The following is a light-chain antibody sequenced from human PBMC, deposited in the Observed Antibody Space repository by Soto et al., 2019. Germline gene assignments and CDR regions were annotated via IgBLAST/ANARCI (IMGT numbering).Light chain of an antibody. CDR3: QQYNSYSAWT. J-gene: IGKJ1*01. CDR2: KAS. V-gene: IGKV1-5*03. Sequence: DIQMTQSPSTLSASVGDRVTITCRASQSISSWLAWYQQKPGKAPKLLIYKASSLESGVPSRFRGSGSGTEFSLTISILQPDDFATYYCQQYNSYSAWTVGQGTKVEIK. CDR1: QSISSW.